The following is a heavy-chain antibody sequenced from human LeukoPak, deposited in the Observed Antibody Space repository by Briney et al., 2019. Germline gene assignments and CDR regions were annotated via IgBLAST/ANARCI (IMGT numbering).Heavy chain of an antibody. CDR3: ARVEMGTIMNF. V-gene: IGHV3-53*01. CDR1: GFTFSNYA. J-gene: IGHJ4*02. Sequence: GGSLRLSCAASGFTFSNYAMNWVRQAPGKGLEWVSLIYSGGDVYYADSVKGRFIISRDNSKNTLYLQMNSLRAEDTAIYYCARVEMGTIMNFWGQGTLVTVSS. D-gene: IGHD5-24*01. CDR2: IYSGGDV.